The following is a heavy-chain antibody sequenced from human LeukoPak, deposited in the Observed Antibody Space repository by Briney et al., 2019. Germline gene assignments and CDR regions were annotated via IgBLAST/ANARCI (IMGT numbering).Heavy chain of an antibody. CDR1: GDSVSSSPYY. V-gene: IGHV4-61*01. CDR2: TFSTST. D-gene: IGHD5-24*01. J-gene: IGHJ5*02. Sequence: PSETLSLTCSVSGDSVSSSPYYWGWIRQPPGKGLEWIGNTFSTSTLYNASLRSRVTILVDTSKNQFSLKLTSATAADTAMYYCARYKFHNYFDPWGQGTLVVVSS. CDR3: ARYKFHNYFDP.